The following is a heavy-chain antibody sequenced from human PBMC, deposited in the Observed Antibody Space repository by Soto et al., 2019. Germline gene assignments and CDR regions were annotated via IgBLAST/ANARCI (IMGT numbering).Heavy chain of an antibody. CDR2: ISGSGGST. CDR1: GFTFSSYA. D-gene: IGHD3-10*01. Sequence: GGSLRLSCAASGFTFSSYAMSWVRQAPGKGLEWVSAISGSGGSTYYADSVKGRFTISRDNSKNTRYLQMNSLRAEDTAVYYCAKYYYYGSGSYLRDYYYYGMDVWGQGTTVTVSS. CDR3: AKYYYYGSGSYLRDYYYYGMDV. V-gene: IGHV3-23*01. J-gene: IGHJ6*02.